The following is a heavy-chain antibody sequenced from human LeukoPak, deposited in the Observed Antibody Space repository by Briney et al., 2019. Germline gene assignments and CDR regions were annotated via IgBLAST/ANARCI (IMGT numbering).Heavy chain of an antibody. V-gene: IGHV4-34*01. J-gene: IGHJ6*03. CDR3: ARVWGDFWSGQCYYYYMDV. D-gene: IGHD3-3*01. CDR1: GGSFSGYY. CDR2: INHSGST. Sequence: SETLSLTCAVYGGSFSGYYWSWIRQPPGKGLEWIGEINHSGSTNYNPSLKSRVTISVDTSKNQFSLKLSSVTAADTAVYYCARVWGDFWSGQCYYYYMDVWGKGTTVTVSS.